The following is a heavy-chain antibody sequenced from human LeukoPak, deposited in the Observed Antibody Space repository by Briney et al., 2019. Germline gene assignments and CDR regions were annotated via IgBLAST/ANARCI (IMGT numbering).Heavy chain of an antibody. V-gene: IGHV1-2*02. Sequence: ASVKVSCKASGYTFTGYYMRWVRQAPGQGLEWMGWINPNSGGTNYAQKFQGRVTMTRDTSISTAYMELSRLRSDDTAVYYCARESSGYDYYYFDYWGQGTLVTVSS. CDR3: ARESSGYDYYYFDY. CDR1: GYTFTGYY. J-gene: IGHJ4*02. D-gene: IGHD5-12*01. CDR2: INPNSGGT.